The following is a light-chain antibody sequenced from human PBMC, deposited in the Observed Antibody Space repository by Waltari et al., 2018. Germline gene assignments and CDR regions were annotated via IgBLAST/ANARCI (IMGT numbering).Light chain of an antibody. Sequence: DVVMTQSPLPLPVTPGQAASISCKSRQSLVHSDGNTTLNWFQQRPGQSPRRLIYRVSNRGSGVPDRFSGSGSGTDFTLKISRVEAEDVGVYYCMQGTHWPYTFGQGTKLDIK. V-gene: IGKV2-30*02. J-gene: IGKJ2*01. CDR1: QSLVHSDGNTT. CDR3: MQGTHWPYT. CDR2: RVS.